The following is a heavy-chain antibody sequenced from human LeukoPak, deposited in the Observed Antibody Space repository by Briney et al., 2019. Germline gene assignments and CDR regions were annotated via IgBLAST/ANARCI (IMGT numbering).Heavy chain of an antibody. CDR1: GGTFSSYA. D-gene: IGHD6-13*01. CDR2: IIPIFGTA. V-gene: IGHV1-69*05. Sequence: ASVKVSCKASGGTFSSYAISWVRQAPGQGLEWMGGIIPIFGTANYAQKFQGRVTITTDESTSTAYMELSSLRSEDTAVYYCARETGIAAAGMDYWGQGTLVTVSS. J-gene: IGHJ4*02. CDR3: ARETGIAAAGMDY.